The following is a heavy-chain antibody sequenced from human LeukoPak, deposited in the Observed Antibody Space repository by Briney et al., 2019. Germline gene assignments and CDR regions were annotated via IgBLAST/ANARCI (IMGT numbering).Heavy chain of an antibody. V-gene: IGHV3-9*01. CDR2: ISWSSGAI. Sequence: PGGSLRLSCAASGFTFSSYGMHWVRQAPGKGLEWVSGISWSSGAIGYADSVKGRFTISRDNAKNSLYLQMNSLRAEDTALYYCVKDYNSGSYYDTLQNSGFDYWGQGTLVTVSS. CDR1: GFTFSSYG. D-gene: IGHD1-26*01. J-gene: IGHJ4*02. CDR3: VKDYNSGSYYDTLQNSGFDY.